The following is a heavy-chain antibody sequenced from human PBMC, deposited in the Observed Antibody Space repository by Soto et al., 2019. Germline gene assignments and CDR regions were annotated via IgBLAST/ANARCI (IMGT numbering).Heavy chain of an antibody. CDR3: ASLDSSGYLNWFDP. CDR1: GFTFSSYW. CDR2: INSDGSST. Sequence: WGSLRLSCAASGFTFSSYWMHWVRQAPGKGLVWVSRINSDGSSTSYADSVKGRFTISRDNAKNTLYLQMNSLRAEDTAVYYCASLDSSGYLNWFDPCGQGTLVTV. V-gene: IGHV3-74*01. J-gene: IGHJ5*02. D-gene: IGHD3-22*01.